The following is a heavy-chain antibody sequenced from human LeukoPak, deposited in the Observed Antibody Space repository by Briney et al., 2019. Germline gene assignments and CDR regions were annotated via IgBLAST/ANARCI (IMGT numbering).Heavy chain of an antibody. CDR2: ISSSSSTI. V-gene: IGHV3-48*01. J-gene: IGHJ4*02. CDR3: AAYSGSSPGGDY. Sequence: XSYISSSSSTIYYADSVKGRFTISRDNAKNSLYLQMNSLRAEDTAVYYCAAYSGSSPGGDYWGQGTLVTVSS. D-gene: IGHD1-26*01.